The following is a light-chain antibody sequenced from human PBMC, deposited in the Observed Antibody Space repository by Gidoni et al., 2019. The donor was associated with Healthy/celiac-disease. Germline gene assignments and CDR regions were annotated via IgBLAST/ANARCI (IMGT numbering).Light chain of an antibody. Sequence: SYERTQPHSVSVSPGQTASITCSGDKLWDKYACWYQQKPGQSPVLVIYQDSQRPSGLPERFSGSNSGNTATLTISGTQAMDEADYYCQAWDIIVVFGGGTKLTVL. V-gene: IGLV3-1*01. CDR1: KLWDKY. J-gene: IGLJ2*01. CDR2: QDS. CDR3: QAWDIIVV.